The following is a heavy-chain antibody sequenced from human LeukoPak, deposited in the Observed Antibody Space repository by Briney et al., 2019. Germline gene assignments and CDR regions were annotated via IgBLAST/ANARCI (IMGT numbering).Heavy chain of an antibody. CDR2: MNPNSGNT. D-gene: IGHD2-8*01. Sequence: ASVKVSCKASGYTFTSYDINWVRQATGQGLEWMGWMNPNSGNTGYAQKFQGRVTMTRNTSISTAYMELSSLRSEDTAVYYCARDKTGVYYMDVWGKGTTVTISS. J-gene: IGHJ6*03. V-gene: IGHV1-8*01. CDR1: GYTFTSYD. CDR3: ARDKTGVYYMDV.